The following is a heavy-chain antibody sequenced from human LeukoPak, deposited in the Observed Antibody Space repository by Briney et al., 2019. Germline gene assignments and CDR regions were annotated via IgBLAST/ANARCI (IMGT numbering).Heavy chain of an antibody. CDR2: ISSNGGST. V-gene: IGHV3-64D*09. CDR1: RFTFSSYA. J-gene: IGHJ4*02. Sequence: PGGSLRLSCSASRFTFSSYAMHWVRQAPGKGLEYVSGISSNGGSTYYADSVKGRFTISRDNSKNTLYLQMSSLRADDTAVYYCVKDYNWNIFHYWGQGTLVTVSS. D-gene: IGHD1/OR15-1a*01. CDR3: VKDYNWNIFHY.